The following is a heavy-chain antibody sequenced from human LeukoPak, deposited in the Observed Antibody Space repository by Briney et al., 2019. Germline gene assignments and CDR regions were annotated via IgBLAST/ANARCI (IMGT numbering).Heavy chain of an antibody. Sequence: GGSLRLSCAASGFTFSCYCMHWIRQAPGKGLEWVAVMSNDGSQRYHADSVKVRCTISRDNFKNTLSLQMASLRTEHTAIYHCATSPSLVTPGPFDYWGQGTLVTVSS. D-gene: IGHD4-23*01. CDR2: MSNDGSQR. CDR3: ATSPSLVTPGPFDY. J-gene: IGHJ4*02. V-gene: IGHV3-30*03. CDR1: GFTFSCYC.